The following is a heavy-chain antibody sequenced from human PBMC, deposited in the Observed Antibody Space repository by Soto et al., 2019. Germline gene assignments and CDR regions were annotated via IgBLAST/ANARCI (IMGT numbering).Heavy chain of an antibody. CDR3: ARDSSSWYNAFDI. CDR2: ISSSSSYI. D-gene: IGHD6-13*01. CDR1: GFTFSSYS. V-gene: IGHV3-21*01. Sequence: GGSLRLSCAASGFTFSSYSMNWVRQAPGKGLEWVSSISSSSSYIYYADSVKGRFTIPRDNAKNSLYLQMNSLRAEDTAVYYCARDSSSWYNAFDIWGQGTMVTVSS. J-gene: IGHJ3*02.